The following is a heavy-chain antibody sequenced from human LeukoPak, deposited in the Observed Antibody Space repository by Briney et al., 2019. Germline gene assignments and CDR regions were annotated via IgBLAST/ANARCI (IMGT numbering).Heavy chain of an antibody. V-gene: IGHV3-66*02. J-gene: IGHJ6*02. CDR1: GFTVSSNY. Sequence: GGSLRLSCAASGFTVSSNYMSWVRQAPGKGLEWVSVIYSGGSTYYADSVKGRFTISRDNSKNTLYLQMNSLRAEDTAVYYCARDAGNGDLYNYYYGMDVWGQGTTVTVSS. CDR2: IYSGGST. CDR3: ARDAGNGDLYNYYYGMDV. D-gene: IGHD4-17*01.